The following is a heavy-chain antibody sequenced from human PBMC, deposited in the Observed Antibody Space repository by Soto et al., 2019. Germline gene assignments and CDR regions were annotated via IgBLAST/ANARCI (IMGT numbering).Heavy chain of an antibody. D-gene: IGHD3-22*01. CDR3: TTASYYYDSSGYDY. Sequence: GGSLRLSCAASGFTFSNAWMNWVRQAPGKGLERVGRIKSKTDGGTTDYAAPVKGRFTISRDDSKNTLYLQMNSLKTEDTAVYYCTTASYYYDSSGYDYWGQGTLVTVSS. CDR1: GFTFSNAW. J-gene: IGHJ4*02. V-gene: IGHV3-15*07. CDR2: IKSKTDGGTT.